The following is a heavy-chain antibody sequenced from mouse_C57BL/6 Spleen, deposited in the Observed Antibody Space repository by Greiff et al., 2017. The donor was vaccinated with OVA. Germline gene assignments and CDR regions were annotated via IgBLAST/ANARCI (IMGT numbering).Heavy chain of an antibody. CDR3: AGRGGSSGYAMDY. CDR1: GYTFTSYG. D-gene: IGHD3-2*02. V-gene: IGHV1-81*01. J-gene: IGHJ4*01. CDR2: IYPRSGNT. Sequence: QVQLKESGAELARPGASVKLSCKASGYTFTSYGISWVKQRTGQGLEWIGEIYPRSGNTYYNEKFKGKATLTAHKSSSTAYMELRSLTSEDSAVYFCAGRGGSSGYAMDYWGQGTSVTVSS.